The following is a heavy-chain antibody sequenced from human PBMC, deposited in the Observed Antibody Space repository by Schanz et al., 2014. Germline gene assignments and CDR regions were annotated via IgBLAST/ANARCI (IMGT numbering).Heavy chain of an antibody. CDR3: AKDSCSNTTCYGYGMDV. D-gene: IGHD2-2*01. V-gene: IGHV3-23*01. CDR2: ISGGGGTR. Sequence: EEQLLQSGGGLVQPGGSLRLSCAASGFTFGSYGMSWVRQGPGKGLEWVSGISGGGGTRNYADSVKGRFTVFRDNSKRTQYLKINDPRANNTAVDYSAKDSCSNTTCYGYGMDVWGQGTTVTVSS. CDR1: GFTFGSYG. J-gene: IGHJ6*02.